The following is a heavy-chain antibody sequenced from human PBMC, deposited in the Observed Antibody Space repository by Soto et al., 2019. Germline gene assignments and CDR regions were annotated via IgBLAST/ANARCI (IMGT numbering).Heavy chain of an antibody. V-gene: IGHV3-30*18. CDR2: ISYDGSNK. CDR3: AKDVGRVVIAAFDI. Sequence: GGSLRLSCAASGFTFSSYGMHWVRQAPGKGLEWVAVISYDGSNKYYADSVKGRFTISRDNSKNTLYLQMNSLRAEDTAVYYCAKDVGRVVIAAFDIWGQGTMVTVSS. J-gene: IGHJ3*02. D-gene: IGHD2-21*01. CDR1: GFTFSSYG.